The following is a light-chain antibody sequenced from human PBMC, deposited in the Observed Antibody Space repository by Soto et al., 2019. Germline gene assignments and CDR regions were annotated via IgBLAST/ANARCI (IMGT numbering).Light chain of an antibody. Sequence: EIVLTRSPGTLSLSPGERATLSCRASQSVSNNYLAWYQQKTGQAPRLLIYGASNRATGIPDRFSGSGSGTDFTLTISRLEPEDFAVYYCQQYGSSGTFGQGTKVDIK. V-gene: IGKV3-20*01. J-gene: IGKJ1*01. CDR3: QQYGSSGT. CDR1: QSVSNNY. CDR2: GAS.